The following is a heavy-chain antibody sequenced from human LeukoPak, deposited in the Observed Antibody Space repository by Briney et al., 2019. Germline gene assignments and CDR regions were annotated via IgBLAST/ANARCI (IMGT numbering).Heavy chain of an antibody. CDR3: ARDPAGRGVANWFDP. Sequence: GASVKVSCKASGYTFTGYYMHWVRQAPGQGLEWMGRINPNSGGTNYAQKFQGRVTMTRDTSISTAYMELSRLRSDDTAVYYCARDPAGRGVANWFDPWGQGTLVTVSS. CDR1: GYTFTGYY. D-gene: IGHD2-8*01. V-gene: IGHV1-2*06. J-gene: IGHJ5*02. CDR2: INPNSGGT.